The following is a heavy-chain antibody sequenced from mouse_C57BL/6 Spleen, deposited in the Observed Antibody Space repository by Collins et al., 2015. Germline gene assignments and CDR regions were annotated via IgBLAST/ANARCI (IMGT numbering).Heavy chain of an antibody. CDR1: GYTFTSYW. J-gene: IGHJ3*01. CDR2: IDPNSGVT. Sequence: QVQLQQPGAELVKPGASVTLSCKASGYTFTSYWIHWMKRRPGRGLEWIGRIDPNSGVTKYNERFKSKATLTVDKPSSTACMQLSSLTSEDSAVYYCARERGWFAYWGQGTLVTVSA. V-gene: IGHV1-72*01. CDR3: ARERGWFAY.